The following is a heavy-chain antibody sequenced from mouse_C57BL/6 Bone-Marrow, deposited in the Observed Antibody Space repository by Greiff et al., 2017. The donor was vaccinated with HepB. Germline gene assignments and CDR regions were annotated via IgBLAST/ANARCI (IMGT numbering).Heavy chain of an antibody. J-gene: IGHJ1*03. CDR2: IDPSDSYT. Sequence: QVQLQQPGAELVRPGTSVKLSCKASGYTFTSYWMHWVKQRPGQGLEWIGVIDPSDSYTNYNQKFKGKATLTVDTSSSTAYMQRSSLTAEDSAVYYGAREDYYGSSWYFDVWGTGTTVTVSS. V-gene: IGHV1-59*01. CDR3: AREDYYGSSWYFDV. D-gene: IGHD1-1*01. CDR1: GYTFTSYW.